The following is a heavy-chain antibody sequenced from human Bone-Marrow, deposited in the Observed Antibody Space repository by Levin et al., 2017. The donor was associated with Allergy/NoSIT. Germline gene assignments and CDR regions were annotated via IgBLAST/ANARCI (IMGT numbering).Heavy chain of an antibody. CDR1: GSRFTSYW. D-gene: IGHD6-13*01. V-gene: IGHV5-51*01. CDR2: IYPGDSDT. CDR3: ARPVGIAAAGTYVGYFDL. Sequence: GGSLRLSCKGSGSRFTSYWIGWVRQMPGKGLEWMGIIYPGDSDTRYSPSFQGQVTISADKSISTAYLQWSSLKASDTAIYYCARPVGIAAAGTYVGYFDLWGRGTLVTVSS. J-gene: IGHJ2*01.